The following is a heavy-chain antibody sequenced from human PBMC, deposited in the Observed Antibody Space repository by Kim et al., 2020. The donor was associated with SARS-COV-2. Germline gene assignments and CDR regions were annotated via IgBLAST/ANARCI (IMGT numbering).Heavy chain of an antibody. D-gene: IGHD2-15*01. CDR3: ARLCSGGSCSSL. Sequence: YNPPHQSRATHSVDTSKHQFSLKLSSVTAADTAVYYCARLCSGGSCSSLWGQGTLVTVSS. J-gene: IGHJ4*02. V-gene: IGHV4-4*08.